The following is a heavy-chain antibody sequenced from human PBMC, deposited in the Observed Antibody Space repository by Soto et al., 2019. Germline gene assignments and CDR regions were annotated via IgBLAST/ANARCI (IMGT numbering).Heavy chain of an antibody. CDR1: GGSISSSSYY. D-gene: IGHD3-22*01. J-gene: IGHJ4*02. Sequence: SETLSLTCTVSGGSISSSSYYWGWIRQPPGKGLEWIGSIYYSGSTYYNPSLKSRVTISVDTSKNQFSLKLSSVTAADTAVYYCASYYYDSSGYYDDYWGQGTLVIVSS. CDR2: IYYSGST. V-gene: IGHV4-39*01. CDR3: ASYYYDSSGYYDDY.